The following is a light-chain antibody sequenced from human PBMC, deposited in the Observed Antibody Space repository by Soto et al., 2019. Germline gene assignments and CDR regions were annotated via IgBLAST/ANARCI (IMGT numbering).Light chain of an antibody. CDR2: EVN. CDR3: SSYSSSSVFYV. V-gene: IGLV2-14*01. Sequence: QSALTQPASVSGSPGQSITISCTGTSSDVGGYNYVSWYQQYPGKAPKLMIYEVNNRPSGVSNRFSGSKSGNTASLTISGLQAEDEADYHCSSYSSSSVFYVFGTGTKLTVL. CDR1: SSDVGGYNY. J-gene: IGLJ1*01.